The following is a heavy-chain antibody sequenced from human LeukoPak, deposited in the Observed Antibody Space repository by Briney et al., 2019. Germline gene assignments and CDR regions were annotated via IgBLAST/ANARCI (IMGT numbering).Heavy chain of an antibody. J-gene: IGHJ4*02. CDR3: AREQPIEYDGSGSYYKGGLDY. CDR2: SIPIFGTA. CDR1: GGTFSSYA. Sequence: SVKVSCKASGGTFSSYAISWVGQAPGPGREWLGGSIPIFGTANYAQKFQGRGAITPDESTTTAYMELSSRRSEDTAVCYCAREQPIEYDGSGSYYKGGLDYWGQGALVTVSS. D-gene: IGHD3-10*01. V-gene: IGHV1-69*13.